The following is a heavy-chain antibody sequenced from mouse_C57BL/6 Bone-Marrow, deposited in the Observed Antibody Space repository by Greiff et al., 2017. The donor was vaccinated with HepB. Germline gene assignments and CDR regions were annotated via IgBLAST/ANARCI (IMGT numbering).Heavy chain of an antibody. CDR3: ASWGYAMDY. Sequence: VHVKQPGAELVMPGASVKLSCKASGYTFTSYWMHWVKQRPGQGLEWIGEIDPSDSYTNYNQKFKGKSTLTVDKSSSTAYMQLSSLTSEDSAVYYCASWGYAMDYWGQGTSVTVSS. CDR2: IDPSDSYT. CDR1: GYTFTSYW. V-gene: IGHV1-69*01. J-gene: IGHJ4*01. D-gene: IGHD4-1*01.